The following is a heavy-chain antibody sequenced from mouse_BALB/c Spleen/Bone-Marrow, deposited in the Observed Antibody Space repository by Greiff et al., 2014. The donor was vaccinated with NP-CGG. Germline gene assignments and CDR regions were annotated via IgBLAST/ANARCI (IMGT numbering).Heavy chain of an antibody. V-gene: IGHV1-9*01. J-gene: IGHJ4*01. CDR3: ATARATSYYGMDY. CDR2: ILPGSGSN. CDR1: GYTFSSYW. D-gene: IGHD3-1*01. Sequence: VHLVESGAELMKPGASVKISCKATGYTFSSYWIEWVKQRPGHGLEWIGEILPGSGSNKYNEKFKGKATFTADTSSNTAYMQLSGLTSEDSAVYYCATARATSYYGMDYWGQGTSVTVSS.